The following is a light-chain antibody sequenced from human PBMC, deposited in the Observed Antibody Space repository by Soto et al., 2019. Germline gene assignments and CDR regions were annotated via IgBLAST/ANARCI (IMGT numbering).Light chain of an antibody. CDR1: QSISSY. CDR2: AAS. CDR3: QQSYSTPPST. J-gene: IGKJ2*01. V-gene: IGKV1-39*01. Sequence: DIQMTQSPSSLSASVGDRVTITCRASQSISSYLNWYQQKPGKAPKLLFYAASSLQSGVPSRFSGSGSGTDFTITISSLQPEAFATYYCQQSYSTPPSTFGQGTKLEIK.